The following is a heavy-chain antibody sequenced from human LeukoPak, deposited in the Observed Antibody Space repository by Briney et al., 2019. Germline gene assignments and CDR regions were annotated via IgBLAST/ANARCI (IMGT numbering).Heavy chain of an antibody. CDR1: GYTFINYH. J-gene: IGHJ4*02. V-gene: IGHV1-46*01. Sequence: GASVKVSCKASGYTFINYHIHWVRQAPGQGLEWMGIINPSGGSTSYAQKFQGRVTMTRDTSTSTVYMELSSLRSEDTAVYYCARDLFGDGYNWRYWGQGTLVTVSS. CDR3: ARDLFGDGYNWRY. CDR2: INPSGGST. D-gene: IGHD5-24*01.